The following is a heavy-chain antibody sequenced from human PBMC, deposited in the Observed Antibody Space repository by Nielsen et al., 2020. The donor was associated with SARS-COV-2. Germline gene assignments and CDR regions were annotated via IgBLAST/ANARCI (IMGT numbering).Heavy chain of an antibody. CDR2: MSGSGGNT. Sequence: GESLKISCAASGFTFSSYAMSWVRQAPGKGLEWVSAMSGSGGNTYYADSVKGRFTISRDNSKNTLYLQMNSLRAEDTAVYYCARDQIAAAGGLWFDPWGQGTLVTVSS. CDR3: ARDQIAAAGGLWFDP. D-gene: IGHD6-13*01. V-gene: IGHV3-23*01. J-gene: IGHJ5*02. CDR1: GFTFSSYA.